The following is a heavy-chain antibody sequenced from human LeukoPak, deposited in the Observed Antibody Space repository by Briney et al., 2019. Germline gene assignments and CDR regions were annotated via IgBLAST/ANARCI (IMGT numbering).Heavy chain of an antibody. D-gene: IGHD5-18*01. CDR2: IYSGAST. CDR3: ARDSAHGYRFCY. J-gene: IGHJ4*02. CDR1: GFCVSSNY. Sequence: RGSLRLSCAASGFCVSSNYMSRVRQAPGKGLEWVSVIYSGASTYYADSVKGRFTISRDNSKNTLYLQMNSLRADDTAVYYCARDSAHGYRFCYWGQRTLVTVSS. V-gene: IGHV3-66*02.